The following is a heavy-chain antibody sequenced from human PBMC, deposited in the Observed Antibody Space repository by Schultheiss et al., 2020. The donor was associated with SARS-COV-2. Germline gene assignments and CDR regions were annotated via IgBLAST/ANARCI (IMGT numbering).Heavy chain of an antibody. CDR2: INHSGRT. Sequence: GSLRLSCAASGFSVSSNYMSWVRQTPGEGLEWIGEINHSGRTNYNPSLKSRVTISVDTSKNQFSLKLRSVTAADTAVYYCAKGRVGQLVNWFDPWGQGTLVTVSS. CDR1: GFSVSSNY. V-gene: IGHV4-34*01. CDR3: AKGRVGQLVNWFDP. J-gene: IGHJ5*02. D-gene: IGHD6-13*01.